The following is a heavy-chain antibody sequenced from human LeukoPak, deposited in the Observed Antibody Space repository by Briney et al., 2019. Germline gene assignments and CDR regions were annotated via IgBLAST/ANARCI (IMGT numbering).Heavy chain of an antibody. V-gene: IGHV4-30-2*03. CDR2: IYYSGST. CDR1: GGSISSGSYY. D-gene: IGHD1-7*01. CDR3: ARTKEYNWNYRYYFDY. Sequence: SQTLSLTCTVSGGSISSGSYYWSWIRQPPGKGLEWIGYIYYSGSTYYNPSLKSRVTISVDTSKNQFSLKVSSVTAADTAVYYCARTKEYNWNYRYYFDYWGQGTLVTVSS. J-gene: IGHJ4*02.